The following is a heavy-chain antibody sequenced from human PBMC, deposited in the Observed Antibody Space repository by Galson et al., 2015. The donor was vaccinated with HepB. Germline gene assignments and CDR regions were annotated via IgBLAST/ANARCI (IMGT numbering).Heavy chain of an antibody. D-gene: IGHD3-3*01. J-gene: IGHJ3*02. Sequence: SVKVSCKASGYTFTSYGISWVRQAPGQGLEWMGWISAYNGNTNYAQKLQGRVTMTTDTSTSTAYMELRSLRSDDTAVYYCARDLRGLRFLEWLLSADAFDIWGQGTMVTVSS. CDR1: GYTFTSYG. CDR3: ARDLRGLRFLEWLLSADAFDI. V-gene: IGHV1-18*01. CDR2: ISAYNGNT.